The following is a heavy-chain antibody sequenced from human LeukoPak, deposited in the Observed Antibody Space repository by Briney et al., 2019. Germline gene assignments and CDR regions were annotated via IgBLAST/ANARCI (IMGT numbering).Heavy chain of an antibody. CDR1: GVSISSGGYS. CDR3: ARLVAATGNFDY. J-gene: IGHJ4*02. V-gene: IGHV4-30-2*01. Sequence: SQTLSLTCAVSGVSISSGGYSWSSIRQPPGKGLEWIGYIYHSGSTYYNPSLKSRVTISVDRSKNQFSLKLSSVTAADTAVYYCARLVAATGNFDYWGQGTLVTVSS. D-gene: IGHD6-13*01. CDR2: IYHSGST.